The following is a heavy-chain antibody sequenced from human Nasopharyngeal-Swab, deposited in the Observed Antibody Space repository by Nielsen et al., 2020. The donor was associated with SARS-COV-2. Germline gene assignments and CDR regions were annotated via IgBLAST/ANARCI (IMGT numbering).Heavy chain of an antibody. CDR3: ARVGRGFNFDY. J-gene: IGHJ4*02. CDR1: GYTFTSYY. CDR2: ISAYNGNT. D-gene: IGHD3-10*01. V-gene: IGHV1-18*04. Sequence: ASVKVSCKASGYTFTSYYMHWVRQAHGQGLEWMGWISAYNGNTNYAQKLQGRVTMTTDTSTSTAYMELRSLRSDDTAVYYCARVGRGFNFDYWCQGTLVTVSS.